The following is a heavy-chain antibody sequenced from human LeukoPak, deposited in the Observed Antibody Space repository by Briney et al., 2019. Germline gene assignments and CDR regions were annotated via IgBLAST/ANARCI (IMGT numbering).Heavy chain of an antibody. V-gene: IGHV4-31*03. Sequence: PSQTLSLTCTVSGGSISSGGYYWSWIRQHPGKGLGWIGYIYYSGSTYYNPSLKSRVTISVDTSKNQFSLKLSSVTAADTAVYYCARANQVVIKAFDYWGQGTLVTVSS. J-gene: IGHJ4*02. CDR2: IYYSGST. CDR1: GGSISSGGYY. CDR3: ARANQVVIKAFDY. D-gene: IGHD3-22*01.